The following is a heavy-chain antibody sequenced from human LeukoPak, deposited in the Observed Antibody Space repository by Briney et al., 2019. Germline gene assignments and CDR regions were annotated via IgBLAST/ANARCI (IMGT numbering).Heavy chain of an antibody. V-gene: IGHV1-3*01. CDR2: INAGNGNT. CDR1: GYTFTSYA. Sequence: ASVKVSCKASGYTFTSYAMHWVRQAPGQRLEWMGWINAGNGNTKYSQKFQGRVTITRDTSASTAYMELSSLRSEDTAVYYCARGTIVVVPHDAFDIWGQGTMVTVSS. D-gene: IGHD3-22*01. J-gene: IGHJ3*02. CDR3: ARGTIVVVPHDAFDI.